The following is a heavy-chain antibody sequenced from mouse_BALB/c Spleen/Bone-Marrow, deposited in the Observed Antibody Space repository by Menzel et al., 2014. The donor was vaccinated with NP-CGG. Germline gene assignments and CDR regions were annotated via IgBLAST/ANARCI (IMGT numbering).Heavy chain of an antibody. D-gene: IGHD2-10*02. Sequence: VKLVESGPGLVAPSQSLSITCTVSGFSLTDYGINWVRQPPGKGLEWLGMIWGDGTIDYDSALRSRLSINKDNSRSQVFLKMNSLQTDDTARYYCAREKYGNYFAMGYWGQGTSVTVSS. J-gene: IGHJ4*01. V-gene: IGHV2-6-7*01. CDR3: AREKYGNYFAMGY. CDR1: GFSLTDYG. CDR2: IWGDGTI.